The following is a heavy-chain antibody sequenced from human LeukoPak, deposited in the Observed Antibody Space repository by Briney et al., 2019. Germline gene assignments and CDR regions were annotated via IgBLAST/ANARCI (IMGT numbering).Heavy chain of an antibody. J-gene: IGHJ4*02. CDR1: GFTFSSYW. D-gene: IGHD3-22*01. CDR2: IKQDGSEK. Sequence: GGSLRLSCAASGFTFSSYWMSWVRQAPGKGLEWVANIKQDGSEKYYVDSVKGRFTISRDNAKNSLYLQMNSLRAEDTAVYYGARQKNYNNRGGNSPFNFAYGAREPWSPSPQ. V-gene: IGHV3-7*01. CDR3: ARQKNYNNRGGNSPFNFAY.